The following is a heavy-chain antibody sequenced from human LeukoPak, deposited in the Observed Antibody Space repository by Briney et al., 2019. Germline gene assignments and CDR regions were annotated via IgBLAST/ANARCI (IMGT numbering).Heavy chain of an antibody. Sequence: GGSLRLSCAASGFTVSSNFMSWVRQAPGKWLEWVSVMSSGGSTYYADSAKDRFTISRDNTRNTLYLQMNSLRAEDTAVYYCARRNVVDRTNDYWGQGTLVTVSS. CDR2: MSSGGST. V-gene: IGHV3-66*01. D-gene: IGHD2/OR15-2a*01. CDR3: ARRNVVDRTNDY. CDR1: GFTVSSNF. J-gene: IGHJ4*02.